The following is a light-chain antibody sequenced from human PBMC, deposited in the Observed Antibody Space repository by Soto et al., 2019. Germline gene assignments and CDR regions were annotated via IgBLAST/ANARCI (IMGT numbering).Light chain of an antibody. V-gene: IGKV3-20*01. CDR2: AAS. J-gene: IGKJ5*01. CDR3: QQYGRT. Sequence: EVVLTQSPGTLSLSPGERATLSCRASQSISTNYLAWYQQKPGQAPKLLIYAASSRLTGIPARFSGSGSGTDFTLTISRLEPEDFALYYCQQYGRTFGQGTRLDIK. CDR1: QSISTNY.